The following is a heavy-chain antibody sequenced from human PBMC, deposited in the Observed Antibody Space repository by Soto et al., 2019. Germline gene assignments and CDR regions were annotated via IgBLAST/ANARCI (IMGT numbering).Heavy chain of an antibody. CDR1: GFTFSSYS. V-gene: IGHV3-48*02. CDR3: ASLPYYDFWSGYYSFDY. Sequence: GGSLRLSCAASGFTFSSYSMNWVRQAPGKGLEWVSYISSSSSTIYYADSVKGRFTISRDNAKNSLYLQMNSLRDEDTAVYYCASLPYYDFWSGYYSFDYRGQGTLVTVSS. CDR2: ISSSSSTI. J-gene: IGHJ4*02. D-gene: IGHD3-3*01.